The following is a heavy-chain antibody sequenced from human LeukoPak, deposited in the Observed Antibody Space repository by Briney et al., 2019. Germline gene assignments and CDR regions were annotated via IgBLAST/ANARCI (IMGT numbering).Heavy chain of an antibody. CDR1: GGSISSGDYY. CDR3: ARVFSSRPYYFDY. Sequence: NPSQTLSLTCTVSGGSISSGDYYWSWIRQPPGKGLEWIRYIYYSGSTYYNPSLKSRVTISVDTSKNQFSLKLSSVTAADTAVYYCARVFSSRPYYFDYWGQGTLVTVSS. V-gene: IGHV4-30-4*01. D-gene: IGHD6-6*01. CDR2: IYYSGST. J-gene: IGHJ4*02.